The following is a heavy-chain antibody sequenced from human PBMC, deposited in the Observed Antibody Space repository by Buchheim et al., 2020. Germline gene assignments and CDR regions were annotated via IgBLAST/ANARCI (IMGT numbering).Heavy chain of an antibody. J-gene: IGHJ6*02. CDR3: AWLIAATPLYYYYGMDV. CDR2: ISSSGSSI. V-gene: IGHV3-11*01. CDR1: GFTFSDYY. D-gene: IGHD6-6*01. Sequence: QVQLVESGGGLIKPGGSLRLSCAASGFTFSDYYMSWIRQAPGKGLEWVAYISSSGSSIYYADSVKGRFHISRDNAKNSLYLQMNSLRAEDTAVYYCAWLIAATPLYYYYGMDVWGQGTT.